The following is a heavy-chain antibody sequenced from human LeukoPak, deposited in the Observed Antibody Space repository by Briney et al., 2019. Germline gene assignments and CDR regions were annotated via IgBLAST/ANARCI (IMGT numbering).Heavy chain of an antibody. J-gene: IGHJ3*02. CDR1: GYTFTGYY. CDR3: ASSAYCGGDCYPDDAFDI. V-gene: IGHV1-2*02. Sequence: ASVKVSCKASGYTFTGYYMHWVRQAPGQGLEWMGWINPNSGGTNYAQRFQGRVTMTRDTSISTAYMELSRLRSDDTAVYHCASSAYCGGDCYPDDAFDIWGQGTMITVSS. CDR2: INPNSGGT. D-gene: IGHD2-21*02.